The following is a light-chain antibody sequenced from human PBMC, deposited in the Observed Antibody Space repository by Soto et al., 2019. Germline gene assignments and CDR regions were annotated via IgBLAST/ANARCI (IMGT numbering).Light chain of an antibody. CDR1: QTISTW. CDR3: HQYHTYST. V-gene: IGKV1-5*01. Sequence: DIPMTQSPSTLSASVGDRVIITCRASQTISTWVAWYQHKTGKAPTLLIYDASSLESGLPSRFSGGGSGTEFTLTISSLQPDDFAAYYCHQYHTYSTFGQGTKVEIK. J-gene: IGKJ1*01. CDR2: DAS.